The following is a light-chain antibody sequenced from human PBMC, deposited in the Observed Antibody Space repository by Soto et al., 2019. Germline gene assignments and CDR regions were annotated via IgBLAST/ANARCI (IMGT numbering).Light chain of an antibody. CDR3: NSYTGSSTWV. CDR1: SSDVGAYNH. V-gene: IGLV2-14*01. Sequence: QSALTQPASVSGSPGQSITISCTGTSSDVGAYNHVSWYQQHPGKAPKLIIYEVSYRPSGVANRYSGSKSANTASLTISGLQAEDEADYYCNSYTGSSTWVFGGGTKLTVL. CDR2: EVS. J-gene: IGLJ3*02.